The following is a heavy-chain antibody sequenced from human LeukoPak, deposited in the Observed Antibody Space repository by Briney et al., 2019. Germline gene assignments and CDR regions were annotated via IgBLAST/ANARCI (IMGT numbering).Heavy chain of an antibody. CDR3: ARDESSGSYYYYFDC. D-gene: IGHD1-26*01. CDR2: IWYDGSNK. J-gene: IGHJ4*02. CDR1: GFTFSSYG. V-gene: IGHV3-33*01. Sequence: GGSLRLSCAASGFTFSSYGMHWVRRAPGKGLEWVAVIWYDGSNKYYADSVKGRFTISRDNSKNTLYLQMNSLRAEDTAVYYCARDESSGSYYYYFDCWGQGTLVAVSS.